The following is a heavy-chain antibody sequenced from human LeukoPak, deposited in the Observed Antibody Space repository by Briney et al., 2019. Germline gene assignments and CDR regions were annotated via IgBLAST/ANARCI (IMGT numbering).Heavy chain of an antibody. J-gene: IGHJ4*02. CDR1: GGSISTYY. V-gene: IGHV4-4*07. CDR2: ISTSGST. CDR3: ASLSDF. Sequence: SETLSLTCTVSGGSISTYYWSWIRQPAGKGLEWIGRISTSGSTNYNPSLKSRATMSLDTSKNQFSLELSSVTAADTAIYYCASLSDFWGQGTLVTVSS.